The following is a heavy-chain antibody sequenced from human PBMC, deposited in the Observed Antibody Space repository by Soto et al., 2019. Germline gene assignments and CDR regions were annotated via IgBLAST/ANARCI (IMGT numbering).Heavy chain of an antibody. J-gene: IGHJ4*02. V-gene: IGHV4-39*01. CDR3: ARHPGYCSGGSCYTVPLYYFDY. D-gene: IGHD2-15*01. CDR1: DGSISSSSYY. Sequence: PSETLSLTCTVSDGSISSSSYYWGWIRQPPGKGLEWIGSIYYSGSTYYNPSLKSRVTISVDTSKNQFSLKLSSVTAADTAVYYCARHPGYCSGGSCYTVPLYYFDYWGQGTLVTVSS. CDR2: IYYSGST.